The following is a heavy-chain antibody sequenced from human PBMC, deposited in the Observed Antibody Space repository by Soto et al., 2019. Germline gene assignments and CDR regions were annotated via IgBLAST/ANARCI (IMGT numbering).Heavy chain of an antibody. CDR1: GFTFSSYA. D-gene: IGHD4-17*01. CDR2: ISGSGGST. J-gene: IGHJ3*02. V-gene: IGHV3-23*01. CDR3: ATLLGYGDYAFDI. Sequence: GGSLRLSCAASGFTFSSYAMSWVRQAPGKGLEWVSAISGSGGSTNYADSVKGRFTISRDNSKNTLYLQMNSLRAEDTAVYYCATLLGYGDYAFDIWGQGTMVTVSS.